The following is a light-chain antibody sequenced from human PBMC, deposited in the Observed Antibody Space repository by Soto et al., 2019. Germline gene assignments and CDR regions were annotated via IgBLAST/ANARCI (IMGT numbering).Light chain of an antibody. J-gene: IGLJ1*01. Sequence: QSALTQPRSVSGSPGQSVTISCTGTRSDVGGYNYVSWYQQHPGKAPKLMIYDVSKRPSGVPDRFSGSKSGNTASLTISGLQAEDEADYYCCSYAGSYISEVFGTGTKVTVL. V-gene: IGLV2-11*01. CDR1: RSDVGGYNY. CDR3: CSYAGSYISEV. CDR2: DVS.